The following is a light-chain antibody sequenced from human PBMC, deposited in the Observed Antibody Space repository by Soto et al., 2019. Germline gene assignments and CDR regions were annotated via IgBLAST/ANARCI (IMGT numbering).Light chain of an antibody. Sequence: QSVLTQPPSASGTPGQRVTISCSGSSSNIGSNTVTWYQQLPGTAPKLLIYSNNQRPSGVPDRFSGSKSGTSASLAISGLQSEDEADYYCAAWDDSLNGYWVFGGGTPLTVL. CDR2: SNN. V-gene: IGLV1-44*01. CDR1: SSNIGSNT. J-gene: IGLJ3*02. CDR3: AAWDDSLNGYWV.